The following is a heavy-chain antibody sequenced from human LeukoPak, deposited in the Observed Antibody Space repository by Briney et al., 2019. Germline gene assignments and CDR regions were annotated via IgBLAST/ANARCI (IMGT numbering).Heavy chain of an antibody. CDR1: GGSISSGSYY. V-gene: IGHV4-61*02. D-gene: IGHD1-26*01. CDR2: IYTSGST. CDR3: ARTYSGSPQYFQH. J-gene: IGHJ1*01. Sequence: SQTLSLTCTVSGGSISSGSYYWSWIRQPAGKGLEWIGRIYTSGSTSYNPSLKSRVTISVDTSKNQFSLKLSSVTAADTAVYYCARTYSGSPQYFQHWGQGTLVTVSS.